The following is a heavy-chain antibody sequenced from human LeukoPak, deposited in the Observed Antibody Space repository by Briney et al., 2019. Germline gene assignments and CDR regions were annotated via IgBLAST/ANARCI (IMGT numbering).Heavy chain of an antibody. D-gene: IGHD3-3*01. CDR1: GGFISSRDYY. J-gene: IGHJ2*01. CDR2: IYYTGST. V-gene: IGHV4-39*01. CDR3: ARHVLSGYLNYWYFDL. Sequence: SETLSLTCTVSGGFISSRDYYWGWIRQPPGKGLEWIGSIYYTGSTYYNPSLKSRVTISVDTSKNQFSLKLSSVTAADTAVYYCARHVLSGYLNYWYFDLWGRGTLVTVSS.